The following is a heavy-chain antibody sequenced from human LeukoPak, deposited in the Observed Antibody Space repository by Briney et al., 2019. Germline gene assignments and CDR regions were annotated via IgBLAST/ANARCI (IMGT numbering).Heavy chain of an antibody. CDR1: GFTVSSNY. CDR3: TRDVREAYDI. CDR2: IDQDGSEK. J-gene: IGHJ3*02. D-gene: IGHD3-16*01. V-gene: IGHV3-7*01. Sequence: PGGSLRLSCAASGFTVSSNYMSWVRQAPGKGPERVANIDQDGSEKLYVDSVKGRFTISRGSAKNSLYLRMNSLRVEDTAVYYCTRDVREAYDIWGHGTMVTVSS.